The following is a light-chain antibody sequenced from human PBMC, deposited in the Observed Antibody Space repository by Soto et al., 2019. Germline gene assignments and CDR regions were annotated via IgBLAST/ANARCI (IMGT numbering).Light chain of an antibody. V-gene: IGKV3-11*01. CDR2: DAS. J-gene: IGKJ4*01. Sequence: EIVLTQSPATLSLSPGERATLSCRASQSVSSYLAWYQQKPGQAPRLLIYDASNRATGIPARFSGSGSGTDFTLTISSLEPEDFALYYCHQRSKWPLTFGGGTKVEIK. CDR3: HQRSKWPLT. CDR1: QSVSSY.